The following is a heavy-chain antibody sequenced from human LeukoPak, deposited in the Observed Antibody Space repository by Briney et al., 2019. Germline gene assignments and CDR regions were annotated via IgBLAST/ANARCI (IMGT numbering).Heavy chain of an antibody. J-gene: IGHJ6*02. CDR1: GFIFSTYT. V-gene: IGHV3-21*04. Sequence: GGSLRLSCAASGFIFSTYTMNWVRQAPGKGLEWVSSVSSSSSYMYYADSVKGRFTISRDNAKNSLYLQMNSLRAEDTGVYHCARDPWESYGGRYYFYGMDVWGQGTTVSVSS. D-gene: IGHD4-23*01. CDR3: ARDPWESYGGRYYFYGMDV. CDR2: VSSSSSYM.